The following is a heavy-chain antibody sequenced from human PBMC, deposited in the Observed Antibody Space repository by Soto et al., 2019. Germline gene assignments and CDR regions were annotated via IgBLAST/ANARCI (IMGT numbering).Heavy chain of an antibody. CDR3: AKDLWSGRGGGIDY. CDR1: GFTFSSYA. J-gene: IGHJ4*02. D-gene: IGHD3-3*01. V-gene: IGHV3-23*01. Sequence: EVQLLDSGGGLVQPGGSLRLSCAASGFTFSSYAMHWFRQAPGKGLEWVSTISGAALNTYYADSVKGRFTISRDSSKRTVYLQMNSLSAADTAVYYCAKDLWSGRGGGIDYWGQGTLVTVSS. CDR2: ISGAALNT.